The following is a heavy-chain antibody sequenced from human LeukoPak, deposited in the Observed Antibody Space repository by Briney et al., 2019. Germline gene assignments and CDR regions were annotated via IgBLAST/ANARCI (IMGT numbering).Heavy chain of an antibody. CDR3: ARLSSSSSDY. V-gene: IGHV4-38-2*01. CDR2: IYHSGST. Sequence: SETLSLTCAVSGYSISSGYYWGWIRQPPGKGLEWIGSIYHSGSTYYNPSLKSRVTISVDTSKNQFSLKLSSVTAADTAVYYCARLSSSSSDYWGQGTLVTVSS. CDR1: GYSISSGYY. J-gene: IGHJ4*02. D-gene: IGHD6-6*01.